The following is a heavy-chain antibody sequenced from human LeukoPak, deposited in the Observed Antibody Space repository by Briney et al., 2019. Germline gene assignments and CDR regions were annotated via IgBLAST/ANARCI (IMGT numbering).Heavy chain of an antibody. CDR3: ARSPVAGKGWGAFDI. Sequence: GGSLRLSCAASGFTFSSYWMSWVRQAPGNGLEWVANIKQDGSEKYYVDSVKGRFTISRDNAKNSLYLQMNSLRAEDTAVYYCARSPVAGKGWGAFDIWGQGTMVTVSS. CDR1: GFTFSSYW. CDR2: IKQDGSEK. D-gene: IGHD6-19*01. V-gene: IGHV3-7*04. J-gene: IGHJ3*02.